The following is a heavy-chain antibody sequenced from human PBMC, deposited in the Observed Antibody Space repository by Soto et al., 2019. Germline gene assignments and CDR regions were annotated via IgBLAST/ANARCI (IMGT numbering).Heavy chain of an antibody. CDR3: ARKGRAMVTWDY. CDR2: IYYSGST. J-gene: IGHJ4*02. Sequence: SETLSLTCTVSGGSISSYYWSWIRQPPGKGLEWIGYIYYSGSTNYNPSLKSRVTISVDTSKNQFSLKLSSVTAADTAVYYCARKGRAMVTWDYWGQGTLVTVSS. D-gene: IGHD5-18*01. CDR1: GGSISSYY. V-gene: IGHV4-59*01.